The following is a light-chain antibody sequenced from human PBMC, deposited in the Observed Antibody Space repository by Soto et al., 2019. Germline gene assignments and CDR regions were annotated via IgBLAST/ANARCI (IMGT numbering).Light chain of an antibody. CDR2: GTS. CDR1: QSLTSNY. V-gene: IGKV3-20*01. J-gene: IGKJ3*01. Sequence: EIVLTQSPGTLSSSPGERATISCRASQSLTSNYLAWCQQQPGQAPSLLISGTSNKATGIPDRGSGSWSGTDFTITINRLHQDVFAVYCCQQYGDSVFTFGPGTKVDIK. CDR3: QQYGDSVFT.